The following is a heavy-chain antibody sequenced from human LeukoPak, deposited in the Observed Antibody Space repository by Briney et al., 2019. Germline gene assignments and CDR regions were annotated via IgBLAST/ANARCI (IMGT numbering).Heavy chain of an antibody. CDR2: ISASGDVT. D-gene: IGHD3-16*01. Sequence: QAGGSLRLSCAASGFSFSAYPMGWVRQAPGKGLQWLSGISASGDVTFHADRVKGRFAISRDNSKNTLYLQMTGLRAEDTAVYYCASSLMNWGQGTLVTVSS. CDR1: GFSFSAYP. CDR3: ASSLMN. V-gene: IGHV3-23*01. J-gene: IGHJ4*02.